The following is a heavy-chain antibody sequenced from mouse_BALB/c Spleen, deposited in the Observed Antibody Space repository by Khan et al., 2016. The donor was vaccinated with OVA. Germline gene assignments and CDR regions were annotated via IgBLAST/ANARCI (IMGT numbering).Heavy chain of an antibody. D-gene: IGHD2-3*01. J-gene: IGHJ2*01. CDR1: GYTFTDYA. Sequence: QVQLQQSGPELVRPGVSVKISCKGSGYTFTDYAMYWVKQSHAKSLEWIGLISTYSGNTNYNQKFMGKATMTVDKSSSTAYMELARLTSDDSAIYYCARPAYDGYYDYWGQGTTLTVSS. CDR3: ARPAYDGYYDY. V-gene: IGHV1S137*01. CDR2: ISTYSGNT.